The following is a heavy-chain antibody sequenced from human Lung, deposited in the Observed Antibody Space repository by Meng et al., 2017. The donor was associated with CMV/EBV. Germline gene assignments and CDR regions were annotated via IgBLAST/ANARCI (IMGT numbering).Heavy chain of an antibody. CDR1: GFTFSNSY. V-gene: IGHV3-7*01. CDR3: ARDPHFGALDY. Sequence: GESLKISCIASGFTFSNSYMSWIRQPPGKGLEWVANIKYDGSEKAYVGSVKGRFTISRDNTKNSLYLQMNSLTAEDTAVYYCARDPHFGALDYWGQGTLVNGAS. D-gene: IGHD3-10*01. J-gene: IGHJ4*02. CDR2: IKYDGSEK.